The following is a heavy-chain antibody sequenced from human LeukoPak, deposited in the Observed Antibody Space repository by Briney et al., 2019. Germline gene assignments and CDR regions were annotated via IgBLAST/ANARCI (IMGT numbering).Heavy chain of an antibody. V-gene: IGHV3-21*01. D-gene: IGHD3-16*02. CDR1: GFTFSSYS. Sequence: GGSLRLSCAASGFTFSSYSMNWVHQAPGKGLEWVSSISSSSSYIYYADSVKGRFTISRDNAKNSLYLQMNSLRAEDTAVYYCAAVWGSYRSGVSVFDIWGQGTMVTVSS. J-gene: IGHJ3*02. CDR3: AAVWGSYRSGVSVFDI. CDR2: ISSSSSYI.